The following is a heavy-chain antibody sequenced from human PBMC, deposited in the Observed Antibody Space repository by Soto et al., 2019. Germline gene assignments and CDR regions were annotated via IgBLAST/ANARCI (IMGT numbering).Heavy chain of an antibody. CDR2: IYYSGST. V-gene: IGHV4-39*01. CDR1: GGSISSSSYY. CDR3: AGNPKYYFDY. Sequence: SETLSLTCTVSGGSISSSSYYWGWIRQPPGKGLEWIGSIYYSGSTYYNPSLKSRVTISVDTSKNQFSLKLSSVTAADTAVYYCAGNPKYYFDYWGQGTLVTVSS. J-gene: IGHJ4*02.